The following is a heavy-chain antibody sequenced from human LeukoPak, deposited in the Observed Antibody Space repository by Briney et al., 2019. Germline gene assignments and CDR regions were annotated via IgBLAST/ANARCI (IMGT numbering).Heavy chain of an antibody. Sequence: PSDTLSLTCTVSGGPISSYSWSWIRQPPGKGPEGIGFIYYRGSTNYNPSLKSRVTISVDTSKNQFSLKLSSVTAADTAVYYCARHVHCSGGTCYHYGMEDWGQGTTVTVSS. D-gene: IGHD2-15*01. J-gene: IGHJ6*02. V-gene: IGHV4-59*08. CDR2: IYYRGST. CDR3: ARHVHCSGGTCYHYGMED. CDR1: GGPISSYS.